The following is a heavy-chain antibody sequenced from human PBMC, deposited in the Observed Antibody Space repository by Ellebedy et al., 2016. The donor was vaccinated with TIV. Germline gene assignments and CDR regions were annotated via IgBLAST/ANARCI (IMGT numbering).Heavy chain of an antibody. J-gene: IGHJ4*02. V-gene: IGHV3-74*03. D-gene: IGHD5-24*01. CDR1: QFTFSRFW. Sequence: GGSLRLSXAASQFTFSRFWMHWVRQAPGKGLVWVSRINYDGSSRTYADSVQGRFTVSRDNAKKTLYLQMNSLRSEDTGVYYCTRELAMANAYFDYWGQGTLVTVSS. CDR3: TRELAMANAYFDY. CDR2: INYDGSSR.